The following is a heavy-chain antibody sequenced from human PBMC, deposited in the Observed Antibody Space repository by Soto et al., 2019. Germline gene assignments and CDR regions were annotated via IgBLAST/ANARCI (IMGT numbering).Heavy chain of an antibody. D-gene: IGHD4-4*01. V-gene: IGHV3-30-3*01. Sequence: QVQLVESGGGVVQPGRSLRLSCAASGFTFSSYAMHWVRQAPGKGLEWVAVISYDGSNKYYADSVKGRFTISRDNSKNTLYLQMNSLRAQDTAVYYCARDFYSNYVLDYRGQGTLVTVSS. CDR2: ISYDGSNK. CDR1: GFTFSSYA. J-gene: IGHJ4*02. CDR3: ARDFYSNYVLDY.